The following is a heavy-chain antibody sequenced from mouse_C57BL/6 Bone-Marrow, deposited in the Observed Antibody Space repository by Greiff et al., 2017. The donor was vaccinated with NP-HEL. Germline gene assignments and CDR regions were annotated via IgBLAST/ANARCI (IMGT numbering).Heavy chain of an antibody. J-gene: IGHJ1*03. CDR2: IYPGSGST. Sequence: QVQLQQSGAELVKPGASVKMSCKASGYTFTSYWITWVKQRPGQGLEWIGDIYPGSGSTNYNEKFKSKATLTVDTSSSTAYMQLSSLTSEDSAVYYCARSPLDCSSYVYWYFDVWGTGTTVTVSS. V-gene: IGHV1-55*01. CDR1: GYTFTSYW. D-gene: IGHD1-1*01. CDR3: ARSPLDCSSYVYWYFDV.